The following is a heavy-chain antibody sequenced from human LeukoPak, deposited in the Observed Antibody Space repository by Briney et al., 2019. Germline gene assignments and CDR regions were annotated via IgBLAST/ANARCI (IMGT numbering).Heavy chain of an antibody. D-gene: IGHD4-17*01. CDR2: LSGSGIST. CDR1: GFTFSSCA. V-gene: IGHV3-23*01. CDR3: AKRRSTVTSAWDAFDI. J-gene: IGHJ3*02. Sequence: GGSLRLSCAASGFTFSSCAMTWVRQAPGRGLQWVSALSGSGISTYYADSVKGRFTISRDNSKNTLYPQMNSLRTDDTAVYYCAKRRSTVTSAWDAFDIWGQGTMVTVSS.